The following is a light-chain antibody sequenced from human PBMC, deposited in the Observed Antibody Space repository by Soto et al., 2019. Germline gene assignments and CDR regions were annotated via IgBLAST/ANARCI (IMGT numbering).Light chain of an antibody. CDR2: GAS. CDR1: QSVSSSY. J-gene: IGKJ1*01. CDR3: QQYGSSPT. Sequence: EIVLTQSPGTLSLSPGERATLSCSASQSVSSSYLAWYQQKPGQAPRLLIYGASSRATGIPDRFSGSGSGTDFTLTISRLEPEDFAVYYCQQYGSSPTFGQGTRWIS. V-gene: IGKV3-20*01.